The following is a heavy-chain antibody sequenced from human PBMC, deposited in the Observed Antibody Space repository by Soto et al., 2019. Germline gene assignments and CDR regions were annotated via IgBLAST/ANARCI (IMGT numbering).Heavy chain of an antibody. J-gene: IGHJ6*02. CDR3: ATRYVVLVPAAMRYYYYYGMDV. CDR2: IYYGGST. CDR1: GGSIIPYY. D-gene: IGHD2-2*01. Sequence: SETLSLTCTVSGGSIIPYYWSWIRQPPWKGLEWVGYIYYGGSTSYNPSLKSRVTTSLETSKSQISLRLSSVTAADTAVYYCATRYVVLVPAAMRYYYYYGMDVWGQGTTVTVSS. V-gene: IGHV4-59*08.